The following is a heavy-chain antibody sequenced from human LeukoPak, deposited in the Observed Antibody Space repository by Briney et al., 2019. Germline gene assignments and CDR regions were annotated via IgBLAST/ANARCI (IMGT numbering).Heavy chain of an antibody. CDR2: ISAYNGNT. J-gene: IGHJ3*02. CDR1: GYTFTSYG. CDR3: ARASSWVTMIVVVIDDAFDI. V-gene: IGHV1-18*01. D-gene: IGHD3-22*01. Sequence: ASVKVSCKASGYTFTSYGISWVRQAPGQGLEWMGWISAYNGNTNYAQKLQGRVTMTTDTSTSTAYMELRSLRSDDTAVYYCARASSWVTMIVVVIDDAFDIWGQGTMVTVPS.